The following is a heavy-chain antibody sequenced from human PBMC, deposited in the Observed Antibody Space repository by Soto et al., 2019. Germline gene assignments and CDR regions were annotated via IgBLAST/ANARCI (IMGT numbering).Heavy chain of an antibody. Sequence: SETLSLTCTVSGGSISSGSYYWSWIRQSPGKGLEWIGYIYYSGNTNYNPSLKSRLTISVDTSKNQFSLKLNSVTAADTAVYYCARRGEFFDYWGQGTLVTVS. J-gene: IGHJ4*02. V-gene: IGHV4-61*01. CDR1: GGSISSGSYY. CDR3: ARRGEFFDY. CDR2: IYYSGNT. D-gene: IGHD3-10*01.